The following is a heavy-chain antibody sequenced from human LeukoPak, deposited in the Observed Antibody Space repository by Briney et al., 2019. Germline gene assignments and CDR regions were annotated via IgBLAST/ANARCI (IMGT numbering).Heavy chain of an antibody. J-gene: IGHJ4*02. Sequence: SETLSLTCTVSGGSMSSNTYYWGWIRQPPGKRLEWIGYIYYGGTTYYNPSLKSRVTISVDTSKNQFSLKLSSVTAADTAVYYCARREALLYLDYWGQGTLVTVSS. CDR3: ARREALLYLDY. D-gene: IGHD2/OR15-2a*01. CDR1: GGSMSSNTYY. CDR2: IYYGGTT. V-gene: IGHV4-39*01.